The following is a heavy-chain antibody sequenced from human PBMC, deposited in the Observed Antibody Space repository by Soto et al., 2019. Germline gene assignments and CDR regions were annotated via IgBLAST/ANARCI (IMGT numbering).Heavy chain of an antibody. CDR2: IKKDGSEA. D-gene: IGHD4-17*01. J-gene: IGHJ4*02. Sequence: EVQVVESGGGLVQPGGSLRLSCAASGFTFNSYWMNWARQAPGKGLEWVAKIKKDGSEAYYVDSVRGRFTISRDNAKNSLYLQLSSLRLVDTAVYYCARDDGHHSVDYWGQGTLVTVSS. V-gene: IGHV3-7*01. CDR1: GFTFNSYW. CDR3: ARDDGHHSVDY.